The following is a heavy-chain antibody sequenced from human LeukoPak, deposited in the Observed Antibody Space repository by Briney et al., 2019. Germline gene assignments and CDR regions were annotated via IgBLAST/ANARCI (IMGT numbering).Heavy chain of an antibody. V-gene: IGHV1-2*02. D-gene: IGHD2-2*01. CDR2: INPNSGGT. J-gene: IGHJ4*02. CDR1: GYTFTSYD. Sequence: ALVKVSCKASGYTFTSYDINWVRQATGQGLEWMGWINPNSGGTNYAQKFQGRVTMTRDTSISTAYMELSRLRSDDTAVYYCGLLVVPAPWAYWGQGTLVTVSS. CDR3: GLLVVPAPWAY.